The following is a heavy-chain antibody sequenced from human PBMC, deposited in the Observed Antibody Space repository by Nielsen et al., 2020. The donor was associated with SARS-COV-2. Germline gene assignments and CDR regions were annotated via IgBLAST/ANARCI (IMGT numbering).Heavy chain of an antibody. D-gene: IGHD3-10*01. CDR3: ARGTDSGLY. CDR2: GYHTGST. V-gene: IGHV4-39*07. J-gene: IGHJ4*02. CDR1: GGAIGTSDYY. Sequence: SETLSLTCTVSGGAIGTSDYYWAWFRQAPGKGLEWIGSGYHTGSTYYNPSLKSRVTMSVDTSKNQFSLKLSSVTAADTAVYYCARGTDSGLYWGQGTLVTVSS.